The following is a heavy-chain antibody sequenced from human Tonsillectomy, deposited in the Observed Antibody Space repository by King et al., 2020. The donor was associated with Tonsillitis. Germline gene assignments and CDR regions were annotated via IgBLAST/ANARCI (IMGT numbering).Heavy chain of an antibody. CDR1: GGSIGRGSDY. CDR3: ARGTYSSSWERFDY. D-gene: IGHD6-13*01. J-gene: IGHJ4*02. CDR2: IYASGST. V-gene: IGHV4-61*02. Sequence: QLQESGPGLVKPSQTLSLTCTVSGGSIGRGSDYWSWIRQPAGKGLEWIGRIYASGSTNYNPSLKSRFTMSLDTSKNQFSLKLSSVTAADTAVYYCARGTYSSSWERFDYWGQGTLVTVSS.